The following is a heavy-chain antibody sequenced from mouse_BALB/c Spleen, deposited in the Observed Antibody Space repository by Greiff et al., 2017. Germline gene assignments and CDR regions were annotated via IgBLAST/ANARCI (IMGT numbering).Heavy chain of an antibody. V-gene: IGHV2-2*02. CDR1: GFSLTSYG. J-gene: IGHJ4*01. CDR2: IWSGGST. CDR3: ARTGVRAMDY. Sequence: VKVVESGPGLVQPSQSLSITCTVSGFSLTSYGVHWVRQSPGKGLEWLGVIWSGGSTDYNAAFISRLSISKDNSKSQVFFKMNSLQANDTAIYYCARTGVRAMDYWGQGTSVTVSS. D-gene: IGHD2-13*01.